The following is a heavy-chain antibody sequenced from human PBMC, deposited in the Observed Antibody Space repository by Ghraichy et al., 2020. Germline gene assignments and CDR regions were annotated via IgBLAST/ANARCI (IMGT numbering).Heavy chain of an antibody. CDR2: ISWDGGST. V-gene: IGHV3-43*01. D-gene: IGHD6-13*01. J-gene: IGHJ4*02. Sequence: GGSLRLSCAASGFTFDDYTMHWVRQAPGKGLEWASLISWDGGSTYYADSVKGRFTISRDNSKNSLYLQMNSLRTEDTALYYCAKDQYTGSWYGVGDYWGQGTLVTVSS. CDR1: GFTFDDYT. CDR3: AKDQYTGSWYGVGDY.